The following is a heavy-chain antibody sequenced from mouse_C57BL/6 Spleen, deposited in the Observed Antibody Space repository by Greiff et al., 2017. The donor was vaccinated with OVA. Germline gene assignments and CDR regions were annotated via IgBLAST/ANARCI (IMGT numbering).Heavy chain of an antibody. D-gene: IGHD4-1*01. J-gene: IGHJ2*01. CDR3: ASLANWDYFDY. CDR2: ISGGGGNT. CDR1: GFTFSSYT. Sequence: EVKLMESGGGLVKPGGSLKLSCAASGFTFSSYTMSWVRQTPEKRLEWVATISGGGGNTYYPDSVKGRFTISRDNAKNTLYLQMSSLRSEDTALYYCASLANWDYFDYWGQVTTLTVSS. V-gene: IGHV5-9*01.